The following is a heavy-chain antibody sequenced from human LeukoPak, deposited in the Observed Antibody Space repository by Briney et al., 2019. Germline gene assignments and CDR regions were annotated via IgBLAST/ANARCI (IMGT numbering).Heavy chain of an antibody. J-gene: IGHJ4*02. D-gene: IGHD1-26*01. CDR1: GASITSYH. V-gene: IGHV4-4*07. Sequence: SETLSLTCTVSGASITSYHWSWIRQPAGKGLEWIGRMFYSGNTDYNPSLKSRLTMSIDTSKNQFSLKLSSVTAADTAVYYCARHPGMRYSGSYVDYWGQGTLVTVSS. CDR3: ARHPGMRYSGSYVDY. CDR2: MFYSGNT.